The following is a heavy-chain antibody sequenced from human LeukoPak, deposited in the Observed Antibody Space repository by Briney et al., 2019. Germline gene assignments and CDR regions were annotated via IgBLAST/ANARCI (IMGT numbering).Heavy chain of an antibody. CDR2: VHYSGST. J-gene: IGHJ3*02. CDR1: GGSIRSSYYY. Sequence: NPSETLSLTCTVSGGSIRSSYYYWSWIRQPPGEGLEWIGYVHYSGSTKYNPSLKSRVTISVDTSKKQFSLKLSSVTAADTAVYYCARPYSSGWYGGFDIWGQGTMVTVSS. CDR3: ARPYSSGWYGGFDI. D-gene: IGHD6-19*01. V-gene: IGHV4-61*01.